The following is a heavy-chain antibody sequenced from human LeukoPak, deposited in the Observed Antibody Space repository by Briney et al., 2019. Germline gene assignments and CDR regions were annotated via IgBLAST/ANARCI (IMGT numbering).Heavy chain of an antibody. CDR1: GVSFSGYY. CDR2: IYHSGST. V-gene: IGHV4-34*01. CDR3: ARGTKDYYYGMDV. J-gene: IGHJ6*02. Sequence: SETLSLTCAVYGVSFSGYYWSWIRQPPGKGLEWIGYIYHSGSTYYNPSLKSRVTISVDRSKNQFSLKLSSVTAADTAVYYCARGTKDYYYGMDVWGQGTTVTVSS. D-gene: IGHD2-8*01.